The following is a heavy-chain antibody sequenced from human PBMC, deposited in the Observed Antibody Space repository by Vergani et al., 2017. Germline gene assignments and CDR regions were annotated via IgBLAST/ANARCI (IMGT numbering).Heavy chain of an antibody. J-gene: IGHJ4*02. D-gene: IGHD3-22*01. V-gene: IGHV4-34*01. CDR1: GGSFIGYY. CDR2: INHSGST. Sequence: QVQLQQWGAGLLKPSETLSLTCAVYGGSFIGYYWSWIRQPPGKGLEWIGEINHSGSTNYNPSLKSRVTISVDTSKNQFSLKLSSVTAADTAVYYCARARSGYLHHFDYWGQGTLVTVSS. CDR3: ARARSGYLHHFDY.